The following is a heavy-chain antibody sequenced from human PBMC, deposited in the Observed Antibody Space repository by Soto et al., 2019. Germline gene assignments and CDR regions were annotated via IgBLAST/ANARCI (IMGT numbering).Heavy chain of an antibody. CDR1: GFTFSSYA. Sequence: LRLSCAASGFTFSSYAMHWVRQAPGKGLEWVAVISYDGSNKYYADSVKGRFTISRDNSKNTLYLQMNSLRAEDTAVYYCERPRGQWLVLAAFDIWGQGTMVTV. J-gene: IGHJ3*02. CDR2: ISYDGSNK. CDR3: ERPRGQWLVLAAFDI. D-gene: IGHD6-19*01. V-gene: IGHV3-30-3*01.